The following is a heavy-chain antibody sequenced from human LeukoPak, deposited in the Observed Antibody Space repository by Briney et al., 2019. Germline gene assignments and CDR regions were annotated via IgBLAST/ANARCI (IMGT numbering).Heavy chain of an antibody. CDR2: INPLNGHT. D-gene: IGHD3-3*01. Sequence: GASVKVSCKASGYSFTNNAVSWVRQAPGQGLDWMGRINPLNGHTDYAQKFQGRVTMTRDTNTGTLYMELRSLRSDDTAVYYCAREGDFGSYPFDYWGQGTLVIVAS. J-gene: IGHJ4*02. CDR1: GYSFTNNA. CDR3: AREGDFGSYPFDY. V-gene: IGHV1-18*04.